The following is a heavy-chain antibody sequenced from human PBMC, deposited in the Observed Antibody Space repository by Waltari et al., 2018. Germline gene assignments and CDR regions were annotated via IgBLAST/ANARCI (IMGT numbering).Heavy chain of an antibody. Sequence: EVQLVESGGGLIQPGGSLRLSCAASGFTFNTYWMHWVRQVPGKGLVLVSRINGDGSGTMYADSVKGRFTISRDNAKNTFYLQMNSLRVEDTAVYYCARDGAGDIDLDNWGQGTLVTVSS. D-gene: IGHD6-13*01. CDR3: ARDGAGDIDLDN. CDR2: INGDGSGT. CDR1: GFTFNTYW. V-gene: IGHV3-74*03. J-gene: IGHJ4*02.